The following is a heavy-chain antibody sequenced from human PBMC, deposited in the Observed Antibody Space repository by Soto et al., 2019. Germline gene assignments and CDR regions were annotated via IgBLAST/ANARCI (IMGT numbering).Heavy chain of an antibody. Sequence: PSETLSLTCAVSSDSISRSHWLTWVRQSPGKGLEWLGDIYYSGSVYYNPSLRSRISISMDKSNNQFSLNLSSVTAADTAVYYCGGCSLGPRYYQYPKAVSGKGT. J-gene: IGHJ6*03. D-gene: IGHD3-16*02. CDR1: SDSISRSHW. CDR3: GGCSLGPRYYQYPKAV. V-gene: IGHV4-4*02. CDR2: IYYSGSV.